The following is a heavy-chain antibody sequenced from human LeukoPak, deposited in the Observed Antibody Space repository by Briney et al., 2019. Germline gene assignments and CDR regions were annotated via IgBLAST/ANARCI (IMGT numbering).Heavy chain of an antibody. D-gene: IGHD3-10*01. CDR3: ARGPRITMVRGVIWAFDI. V-gene: IGHV1-2*02. Sequence: PSVKVSCKASRNTFTGYYMHCLRQAPGQGLEWMGWIDPNSGGTNYAQKFQGRVTMTRDTSISTAYMELSRLRSDDTAVYYCARGPRITMVRGVIWAFDIWGQGTMVTVSS. CDR1: RNTFTGYY. CDR2: IDPNSGGT. J-gene: IGHJ3*02.